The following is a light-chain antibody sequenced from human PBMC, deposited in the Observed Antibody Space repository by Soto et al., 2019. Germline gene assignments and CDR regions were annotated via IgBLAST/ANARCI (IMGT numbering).Light chain of an antibody. CDR1: QDINNY. CDR3: QQSNDLVS. V-gene: IGKV1-33*01. CDR2: DAS. J-gene: IGKJ5*01. Sequence: DIQMTQSPSSLSASVGDRVTITCQASQDINNYVNWYQQKPGKAPKLLIFDASTLKTGVPSRFIGSGSGTVFSFTISSLQPEDIATYYCQQSNDLVSFGQGTRLEIK.